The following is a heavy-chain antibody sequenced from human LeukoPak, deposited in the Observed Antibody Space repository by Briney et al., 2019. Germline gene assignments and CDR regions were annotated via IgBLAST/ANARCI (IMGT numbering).Heavy chain of an antibody. Sequence: GGSLRLSCAASGFTFSSYWMHWVRHAPGKGLMWVSRINSDGSSTIYADSVKGRFTISRDNAKNTLYLQMNSLTAEDTAVFYCARVGQAGYVGYPLDYRGQGTLVTVSS. V-gene: IGHV3-74*01. CDR1: GFTFSSYW. CDR2: INSDGSST. D-gene: IGHD5-12*01. J-gene: IGHJ4*02. CDR3: ARVGQAGYVGYPLDY.